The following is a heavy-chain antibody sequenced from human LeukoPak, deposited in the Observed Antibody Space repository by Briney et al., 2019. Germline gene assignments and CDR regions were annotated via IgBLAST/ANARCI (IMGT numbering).Heavy chain of an antibody. V-gene: IGHV3-7*01. CDR2: IKQEGSEK. Sequence: PGGSLRLFCEASGFTFSTCWMSWVRQAPGKGLECVANIKQEGSEKFYVDSVEGRFTISRDNAKNSLYLQMNSLRAEDTAMYYCARDSAGNDYWGQGTLVTVSS. CDR3: ARDSAGNDY. CDR1: GFTFSTCW. D-gene: IGHD6-13*01. J-gene: IGHJ4*02.